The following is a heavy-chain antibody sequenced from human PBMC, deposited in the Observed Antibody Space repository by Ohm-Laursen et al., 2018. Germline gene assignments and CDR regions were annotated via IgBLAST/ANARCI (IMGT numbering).Heavy chain of an antibody. Sequence: SLRLSCAASGFTFDNYAMHWVRQAPGKGLEWVSGISWNNGYIGYADSVKGRFTISGDDSKNMLSLQMNSLRAEDTAVYYCAKCMGRSGDGVDYWGQGTLVTVSS. CDR3: AKCMGRSGDGVDY. CDR1: GFTFDNYA. V-gene: IGHV3-9*01. D-gene: IGHD6-19*01. CDR2: ISWNNGYI. J-gene: IGHJ4*02.